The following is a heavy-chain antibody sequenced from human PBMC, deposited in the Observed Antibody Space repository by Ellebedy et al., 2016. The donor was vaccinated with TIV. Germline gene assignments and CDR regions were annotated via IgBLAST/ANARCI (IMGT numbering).Heavy chain of an antibody. J-gene: IGHJ6*02. CDR2: IKQDGSEK. Sequence: GESLKISCAASGFTFNSYAMHWVRQAPGKGLEWVANIKQDGSEKYYVDSVKGRFTISRDNAKNSLYLQMNSLRAEDTALYYCARDNGYCVTTSCPMTHYYCYGMDVWGQGTTVTVSS. CDR3: ARDNGYCVTTSCPMTHYYCYGMDV. D-gene: IGHD2-2*01. CDR1: GFTFNSYA. V-gene: IGHV3-7*03.